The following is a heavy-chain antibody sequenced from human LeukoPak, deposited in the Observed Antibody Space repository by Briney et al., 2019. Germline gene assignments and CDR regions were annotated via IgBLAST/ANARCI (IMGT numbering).Heavy chain of an antibody. Sequence: SETLSLTCAVYGGSFSGYYWSWIRQPPGKGLEWIGEINHSGSTNYNPSLKSRVTISVDTSKNQFSLKLSSVTAADTAVYYCAISYYYDSSGYYYYFDYWGQRTLVTVSS. D-gene: IGHD3-22*01. CDR3: AISYYYDSSGYYYYFDY. J-gene: IGHJ4*02. CDR1: GGSFSGYY. CDR2: INHSGST. V-gene: IGHV4-34*01.